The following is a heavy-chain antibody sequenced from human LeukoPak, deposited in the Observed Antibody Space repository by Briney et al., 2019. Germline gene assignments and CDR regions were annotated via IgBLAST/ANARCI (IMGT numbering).Heavy chain of an antibody. CDR2: IYYSGST. V-gene: IGHV4-59*01. D-gene: IGHD1-1*01. CDR3: ARDAGISGYAFDI. CDR1: GGSISSYY. J-gene: IGHJ3*02. Sequence: SETLSLTCTVSGGSISSYYWSWIRQPPGKGLEWIGYIYYSGSTNYNPSLKSRVTISVDTSKNQFSLKLSSVTAADTAVYYCARDAGISGYAFDIWGQGTMVTVS.